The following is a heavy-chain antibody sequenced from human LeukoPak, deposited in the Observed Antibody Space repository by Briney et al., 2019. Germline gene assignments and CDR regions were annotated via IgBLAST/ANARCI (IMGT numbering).Heavy chain of an antibody. V-gene: IGHV3-30*18. CDR2: ISYDGSNK. J-gene: IGHJ4*02. Sequence: GGSLRLSCAASGFTFSSYGMHWVRQAPGKGLEWVAVISYDGSNKYYADSVKGRFTISRDNSKNTLYLQMNSLRAEDTAVYYCAKDRPTRPIDYWGQGTLVTVSS. D-gene: IGHD6-25*01. CDR3: AKDRPTRPIDY. CDR1: GFTFSSYG.